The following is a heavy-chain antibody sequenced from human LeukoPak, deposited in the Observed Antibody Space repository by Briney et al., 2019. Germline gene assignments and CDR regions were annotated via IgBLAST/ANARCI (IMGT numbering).Heavy chain of an antibody. J-gene: IGHJ4*02. Sequence: GGSLKISCKGSGYSFTTHLVWWVRQMPRERLGWVAIIYPGDSDTRYSPSFQGQVTISADKSISTAYLQWSSLKASDTAMYYCARQYYGDNSGFDYWGQGTPVTVSS. V-gene: IGHV5-51*01. D-gene: IGHD4-23*01. CDR1: GYSFTTHL. CDR3: ARQYYGDNSGFDY. CDR2: IYPGDSDT.